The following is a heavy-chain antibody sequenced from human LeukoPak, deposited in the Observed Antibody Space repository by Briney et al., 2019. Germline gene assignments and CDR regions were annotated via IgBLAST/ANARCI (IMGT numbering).Heavy chain of an antibody. J-gene: IGHJ4*02. CDR1: GFTFSSYG. D-gene: IGHD3-10*01. Sequence: GGTLRLSCAASGFTFSSYGMSWVRQAPGKGLEWVAFIRYDGSNKYYADSVKGRFTISRDNSKNTLYLQMNSLRAEDTAIYYCAKDLVTGGLDYWGQGTLVTVSS. V-gene: IGHV3-30*02. CDR2: IRYDGSNK. CDR3: AKDLVTGGLDY.